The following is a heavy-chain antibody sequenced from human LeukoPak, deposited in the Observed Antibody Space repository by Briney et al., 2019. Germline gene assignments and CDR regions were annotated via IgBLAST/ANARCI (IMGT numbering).Heavy chain of an antibody. Sequence: SVKVSCKASGGTFSSYAISWVRQAPGQGLEWMGGIIPIFGTANYAQKFQGRVTITADESTSTAYMELSSLRSEDTAVYYCATDRPFGGVIVYFDYWGQGTLVTVSS. CDR2: IIPIFGTA. V-gene: IGHV1-69*01. D-gene: IGHD3-16*02. CDR3: ATDRPFGGVIVYFDY. J-gene: IGHJ4*02. CDR1: GGTFSSYA.